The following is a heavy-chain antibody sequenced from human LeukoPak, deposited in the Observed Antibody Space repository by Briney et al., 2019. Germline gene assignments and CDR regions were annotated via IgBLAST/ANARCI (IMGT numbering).Heavy chain of an antibody. CDR1: GGSFSGYY. D-gene: IGHD2-2*01. CDR2: INHSGST. V-gene: IGHV4-34*01. Sequence: SETLSLTCAVYGGSFSGYYWSWIRQPPGKGLEWIGEINHSGSTNYNPSLKSRVTISVDTSKNQFSLKLSSVTAADTAVYYCVRRPGGIVVVPADEPLPGYYFDYWGQGTLVTVSS. CDR3: VRRPGGIVVVPADEPLPGYYFDY. J-gene: IGHJ4*02.